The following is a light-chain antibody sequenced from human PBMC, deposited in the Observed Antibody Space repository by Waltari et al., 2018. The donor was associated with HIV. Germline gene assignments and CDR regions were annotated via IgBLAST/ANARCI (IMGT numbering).Light chain of an antibody. V-gene: IGLV2-8*01. CDR1: SSDVGGYNY. CDR3: SSYAGSNIVT. CDR2: EVT. J-gene: IGLJ2*01. Sequence: QSALTQPPSASGSPGQSVTISCTGTSSDVGGYNYVSWYQQHPGKAPKLMMYEVTKRPSGVPDRFSGSKSGNTASLTVSGLQAEDEADYYCSSYAGSNIVTFGGGTKLTVL.